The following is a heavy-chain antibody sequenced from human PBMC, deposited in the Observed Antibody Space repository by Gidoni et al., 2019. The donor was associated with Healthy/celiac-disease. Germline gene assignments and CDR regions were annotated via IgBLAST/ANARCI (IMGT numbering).Heavy chain of an antibody. CDR3: ARGPNWFDP. CDR1: GGTFSSYA. J-gene: IGHJ5*02. Sequence: QVQLVQSGAAVKKPGSSVTVSCKASGGTFSSYAIRWVRQAPGQGLEWRGGIIPIFGTANYAQKFQGRVTITADESTSTAYMELSSLRSEDTAVYYCARGPNWFDPWGQGTLVTVSS. V-gene: IGHV1-69*01. CDR2: IIPIFGTA.